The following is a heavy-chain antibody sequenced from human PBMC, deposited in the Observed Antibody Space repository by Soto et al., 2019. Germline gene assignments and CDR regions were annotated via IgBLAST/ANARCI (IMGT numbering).Heavy chain of an antibody. CDR3: ARAVSRHFGVVIIPLNYYYYGMDV. V-gene: IGHV1-69*01. CDR2: IIPIFGTA. D-gene: IGHD3-3*01. Sequence: QVQLVQSGAEVKKPGSSVKVSCKASGGTFSSYAISWVRQAPGQGLEWMGGIIPIFGTANYAQKFQGRVTITADESTSTAYMELSSLRSEDTAVYYCARAVSRHFGVVIIPLNYYYYGMDVWGQGTTVTVSS. J-gene: IGHJ6*02. CDR1: GGTFSSYA.